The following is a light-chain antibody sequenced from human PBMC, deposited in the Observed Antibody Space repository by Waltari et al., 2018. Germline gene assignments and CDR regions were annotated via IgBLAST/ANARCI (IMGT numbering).Light chain of an antibody. CDR2: KTS. J-gene: IGKJ1*01. CDR1: QSVNVW. V-gene: IGKV1-5*03. Sequence: DVQMTQSPSTLSASVGDRVTITCRASQSVNVWLAWYQQKQGKAPKLLIYKTSNLEKGVPSRFSGDGYGTEFTLTISSLQPDDFATYYCQHYSGSLRAFGQGTRVEAK. CDR3: QHYSGSLRA.